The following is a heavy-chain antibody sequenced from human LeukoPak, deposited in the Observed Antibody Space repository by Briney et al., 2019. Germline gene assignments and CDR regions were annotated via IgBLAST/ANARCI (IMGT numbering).Heavy chain of an antibody. CDR2: IRYDGSNK. Sequence: PGGSLRLSCAASGFTFSSYGTHWVRQAPGKGLEWVAFIRYDGSNKYYADSVKGRFTISRDNSKNTLYLQMNSLRAEDTAVYYCAKGYLHYYDSSGYHWGQGTLVTVSS. D-gene: IGHD3-22*01. CDR1: GFTFSSYG. V-gene: IGHV3-30*02. CDR3: AKGYLHYYDSSGYH. J-gene: IGHJ4*02.